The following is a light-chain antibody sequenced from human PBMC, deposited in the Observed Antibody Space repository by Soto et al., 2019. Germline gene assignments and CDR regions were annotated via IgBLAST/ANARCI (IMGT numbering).Light chain of an antibody. CDR3: QQYNNWPRAT. CDR2: RTS. J-gene: IGKJ4*02. Sequence: VLAQSPGALSLSAGEKATHSCRASQSISSNLAWYQQKPGQAPRLLMFRTSSRATGFPARFSGSGSGTEFNLTISSLQSEDFGVYYCQQYNNWPRATFGGGTKGEIK. V-gene: IGKV3-15*01. CDR1: QSISSN.